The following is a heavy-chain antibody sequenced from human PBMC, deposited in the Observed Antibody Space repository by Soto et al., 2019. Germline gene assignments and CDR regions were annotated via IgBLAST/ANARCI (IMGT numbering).Heavy chain of an antibody. Sequence: PSETLSLTCTVSGGSISSYYWSWIRQPPGKGLEWIGYIYYSGSTNYNPSPKSRVTISVDTSKNQFSLKLSSVTAADTAVYYCARGLGGPTFDYRGQGTLVTVSS. CDR1: GGSISSYY. CDR3: ARGLGGPTFDY. D-gene: IGHD3-16*01. CDR2: IYYSGST. J-gene: IGHJ4*02. V-gene: IGHV4-59*01.